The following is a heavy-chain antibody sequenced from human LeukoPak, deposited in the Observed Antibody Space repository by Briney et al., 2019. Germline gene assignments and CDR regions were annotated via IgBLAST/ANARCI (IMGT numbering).Heavy chain of an antibody. D-gene: IGHD3-10*01. J-gene: IGHJ4*02. CDR1: GYTFTAYY. Sequence: ASVKVSCQASGYTFTAYYMHWVRQAPGQGLEWMGWINPNSGGTNHAQKFQGRVTMTRDTSISTAYMELSRLRSDDTAVYYCARDRPLDADDYYGFYYFDYWGQGTLVTVSS. CDR2: INPNSGGT. V-gene: IGHV1-2*02. CDR3: ARDRPLDADDYYGFYYFDY.